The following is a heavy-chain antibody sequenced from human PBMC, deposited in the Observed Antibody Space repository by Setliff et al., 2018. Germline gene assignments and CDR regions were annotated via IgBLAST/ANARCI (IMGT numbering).Heavy chain of an antibody. Sequence: SETLSLTCTVSGASIGSGSHYWSWIRQPAGRGLEWIGRIYTSGTTNYSPSLKSRVSISSDTSKNVISLKLNSVTAADTAVYFCARESRSTWYRRDFWGQGTLVTVSS. CDR1: GASIGSGSHY. V-gene: IGHV4-61*02. D-gene: IGHD6-13*01. J-gene: IGHJ4*02. CDR3: ARESRSTWYRRDF. CDR2: IYTSGTT.